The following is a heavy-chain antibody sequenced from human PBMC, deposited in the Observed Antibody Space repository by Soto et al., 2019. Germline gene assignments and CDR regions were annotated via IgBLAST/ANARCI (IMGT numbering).Heavy chain of an antibody. J-gene: IGHJ6*01. D-gene: IGHD4-17*01. CDR3: AKSFSTNYYYYGMDV. CDR1: GFTFSSYG. CDR2: ISYDGSNK. Sequence: GGSLRLSCAASGFTFSSYGMHWVRQAPGKGLEWVAVISYDGSNKYYADSVKGRFTISRDNSKNTLYLQMNSLRAEDTAVYYCAKSFSTNYYYYGMDVSGQGTTVTVSS. V-gene: IGHV3-30*18.